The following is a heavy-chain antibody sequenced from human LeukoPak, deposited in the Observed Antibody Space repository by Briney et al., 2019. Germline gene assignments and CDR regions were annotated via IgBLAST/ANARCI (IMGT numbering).Heavy chain of an antibody. J-gene: IGHJ4*02. Sequence: SCKASGYTFTSHGISWVRQAPGKGLEWVAFIRYDGSNKYYADSVKSRFTISRDNSKNTLYLQMNSLRAEDTAVYYCAKDVSSLGYFDYWGQGTLVTVSS. CDR3: AKDVSSLGYFDY. CDR1: GYTFTSHG. CDR2: IRYDGSNK. D-gene: IGHD5/OR15-5a*01. V-gene: IGHV3-30*02.